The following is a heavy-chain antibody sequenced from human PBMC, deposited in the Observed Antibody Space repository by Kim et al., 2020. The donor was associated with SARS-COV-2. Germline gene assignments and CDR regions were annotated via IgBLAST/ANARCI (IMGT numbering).Heavy chain of an antibody. Sequence: GGSLRLSCAASGFAFSFSSLTWVRQAPGKGLEWISYISKSSDSTHYADSVKGRFTISRDNAENSLYLQMDSLRDEDTAIYYCARDTGAPGTFGYWGEGNL. CDR1: GFAFSFSS. CDR2: ISKSSDST. CDR3: ARDTGAPGTFGY. V-gene: IGHV3-48*02. J-gene: IGHJ4*02. D-gene: IGHD6-13*01.